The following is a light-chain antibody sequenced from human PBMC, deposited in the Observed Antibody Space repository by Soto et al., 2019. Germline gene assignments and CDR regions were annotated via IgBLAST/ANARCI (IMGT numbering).Light chain of an antibody. CDR3: QQYGSSPIT. CDR2: DAS. J-gene: IGKJ5*01. CDR1: ERVSSSY. Sequence: IVLTQSPATMSLSPGERATLSCGASERVSSSYVAWYQMKAGLAPRLLIHDASTRASGIPDRFRCSKSGTDFTLTIRGLEAEDAALYYCQQYGSSPITFGQGTRLEIK. V-gene: IGKV3D-20*01.